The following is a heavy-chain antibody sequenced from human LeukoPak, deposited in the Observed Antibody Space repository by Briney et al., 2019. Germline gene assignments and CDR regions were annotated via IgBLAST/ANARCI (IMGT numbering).Heavy chain of an antibody. CDR3: ARDSSYCGGDCYSFDY. V-gene: IGHV4-59*01. CDR2: LFSSGST. J-gene: IGHJ4*02. Sequence: PSETLSLTCTVSGGSISTYYWSWIRQPPGKGLELIGYLFSSGSTNYNPSLKSRVTISVDTSKNQFSLKLSSVTAADTAVSYCARDSSYCGGDCYSFDYWGQGTLVTVSS. D-gene: IGHD2-21*02. CDR1: GGSISTYY.